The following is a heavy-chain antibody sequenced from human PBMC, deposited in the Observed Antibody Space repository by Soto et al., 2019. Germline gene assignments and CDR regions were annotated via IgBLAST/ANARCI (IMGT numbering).Heavy chain of an antibody. CDR2: VGGGGENT. CDR3: AKRDSGSGRSPPLINY. J-gene: IGHJ4*02. CDR1: GFTFSSYS. V-gene: IGHV3-23*01. Sequence: EVQLLESGGGLVQPGGSLRLSCAASGFTFSSYSINWVRQAPGKGLEWVATVGGGGENTFYADSVKGRFTISRDDSQNTLYLQMNRLNAEDTAVYFCAKRDSGSGRSPPLINYWGQGTLVTVSS. D-gene: IGHD3-10*01.